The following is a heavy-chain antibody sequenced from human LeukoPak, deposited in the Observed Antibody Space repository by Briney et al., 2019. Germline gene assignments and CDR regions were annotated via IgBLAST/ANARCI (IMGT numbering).Heavy chain of an antibody. CDR3: ASTSRYSSGLLE. Sequence: ASVKVSCKASGYTFTSYAMNWVRQATGQGLEWMGWMNPNSGNTGYAQKFQGRVTMTRNTSISTAYMELSSLRSEDTAVYYCASTSRYSSGLLEWGQGTLVTASS. J-gene: IGHJ4*02. V-gene: IGHV1-8*02. D-gene: IGHD6-19*01. CDR1: GYTFTSYA. CDR2: MNPNSGNT.